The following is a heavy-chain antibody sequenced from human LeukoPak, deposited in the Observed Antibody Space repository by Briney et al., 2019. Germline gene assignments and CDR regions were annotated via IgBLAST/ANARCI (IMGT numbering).Heavy chain of an antibody. D-gene: IGHD2-2*01. J-gene: IGHJ6*04. CDR1: GGSISSGGYY. Sequence: SETLSLTCTVSGGSISSGGYYWSWIRQPPGKGLEWIGYIYHSGGTYYNPSLKSRVTISVDRSKNQFSLKLSSVTAADTAVYYCARDIAGVPAAPDVWGKGTTVTVSS. CDR2: IYHSGGT. V-gene: IGHV4-30-2*01. CDR3: ARDIAGVPAAPDV.